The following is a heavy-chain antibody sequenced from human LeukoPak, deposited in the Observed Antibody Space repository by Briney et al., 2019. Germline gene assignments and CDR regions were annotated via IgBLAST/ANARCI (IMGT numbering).Heavy chain of an antibody. CDR2: INHNGNVN. J-gene: IGHJ6*02. V-gene: IGHV3-7*03. CDR3: VRGGGLDV. CDR1: GFTFSSYW. Sequence: GFLRLSCAASGFTFSSYWMNWARQAPGKGLEWVASINHNGNVNYYVDSVKGRFTISRDNAKNSLYLQMSNLRAEDTAVYFCVRGGGLDVWGQGATVTVSS. D-gene: IGHD3-16*01.